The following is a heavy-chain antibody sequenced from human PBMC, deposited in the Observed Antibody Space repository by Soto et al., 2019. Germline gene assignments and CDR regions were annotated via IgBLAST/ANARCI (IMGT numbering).Heavy chain of an antibody. D-gene: IGHD2-15*01. CDR1: GGTFSSYA. CDR2: IIPIFGTA. J-gene: IGHJ4*02. CDR3: AIHGGEMATLDY. V-gene: IGHV1-69*13. Sequence: AASVKVSCKASGGTFSSYAISWVRQAPGQGLEWMGGIIPIFGTANYAQKFQGRVTITADESTSTAYMELSSLRSEDTAVYYCAIHGGEMATLDYCGQGTLVTVSS.